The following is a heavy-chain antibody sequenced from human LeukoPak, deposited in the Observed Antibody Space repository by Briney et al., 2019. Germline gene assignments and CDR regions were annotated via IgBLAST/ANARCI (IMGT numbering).Heavy chain of an antibody. CDR2: ISYDGSNK. J-gene: IGHJ4*02. CDR1: GFTFSSNG. D-gene: IGHD2-21*02. Sequence: PGGSLRLSCAASGFTFSSNGMHWVRQAPGKGLEWVAVISYDGSNKYYADSVKGRFTISRDNSKNTLYPQMNSLRAEDTAVYYCAKGRGGDRKYYFDYWGQGTLVTVSS. V-gene: IGHV3-30*18. CDR3: AKGRGGDRKYYFDY.